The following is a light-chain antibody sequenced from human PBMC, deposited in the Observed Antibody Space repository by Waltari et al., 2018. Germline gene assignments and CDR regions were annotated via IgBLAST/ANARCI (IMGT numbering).Light chain of an antibody. CDR1: YSICSY. Sequence: AIRMTQFLSSNSASTGDRVTIICRAHYSICSYLAWNQQKPGKAHNLLIYAASTLHSAVPSRCRSRVSRTDFTLTIDDLQSEDFAAFYCQQYYTYPWTFGQGTEV. V-gene: IGKV1-8*01. CDR3: QQYYTYPWT. CDR2: AAS. J-gene: IGKJ1*01.